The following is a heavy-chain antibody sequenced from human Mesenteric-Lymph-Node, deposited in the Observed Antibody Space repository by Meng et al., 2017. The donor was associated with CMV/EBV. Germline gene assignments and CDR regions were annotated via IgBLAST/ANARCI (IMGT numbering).Heavy chain of an antibody. CDR2: INHSGST. Sequence: HVQLQQWCEGLLKPSQPLSLTCAVYGGSFSGYYWSWIRQPPGKGLEWIGEINHSGSTNYNPSLKSRVTISVDTSKNQFSLKLSSVTAADTAVYYCARHQRWLKSEGGFNYWGQGTLVTVSS. CDR3: ARHQRWLKSEGGFNY. CDR1: GGSFSGYY. D-gene: IGHD4-23*01. V-gene: IGHV4-34*01. J-gene: IGHJ4*02.